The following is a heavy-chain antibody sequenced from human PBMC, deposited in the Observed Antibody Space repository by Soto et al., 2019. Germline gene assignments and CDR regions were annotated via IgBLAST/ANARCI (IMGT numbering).Heavy chain of an antibody. Sequence: VQLVESGGGVVQPGRSLRLSCAASGFTFSSYGMHWVRQAPGKGLEWVAVIWYDGSNKYYADSVKGRFTISRDNSKNTLYLQMNSLRAEDTAVYYCARDSIAARDPTFYYFDYWGQGTLVTVSS. J-gene: IGHJ4*02. CDR2: IWYDGSNK. V-gene: IGHV3-33*01. D-gene: IGHD6-6*01. CDR3: ARDSIAARDPTFYYFDY. CDR1: GFTFSSYG.